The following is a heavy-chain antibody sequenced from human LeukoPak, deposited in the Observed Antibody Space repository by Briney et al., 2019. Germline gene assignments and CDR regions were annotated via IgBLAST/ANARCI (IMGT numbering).Heavy chain of an antibody. Sequence: GGSLRLSCAVSGFTFSSYNMNWVRQAPGKGLEWVSYISNSGNTIYYADSVKGRFTISRDNAKNSLYLQMNSLRAEDTAVYYRAREKFDYWGQGTLVTVSS. CDR1: GFTFSSYN. CDR2: ISNSGNTI. CDR3: AREKFDY. J-gene: IGHJ4*02. V-gene: IGHV3-48*01.